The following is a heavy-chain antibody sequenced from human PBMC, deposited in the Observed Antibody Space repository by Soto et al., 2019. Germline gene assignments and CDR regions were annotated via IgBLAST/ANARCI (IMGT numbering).Heavy chain of an antibody. V-gene: IGHV1-18*01. Sequence: GASVKVSCKASGYTFTSYGISWVRQAPGQGLEWMGWISAYNGNTNYAQKLQGRVTMTTDTSTSTAYMELRSLRSDDTAVYYCARVGVRGDDYGDYFGGEDAFDIWGQGTMVTVSS. CDR2: ISAYNGNT. J-gene: IGHJ3*02. CDR1: GYTFTSYG. CDR3: ARVGVRGDDYGDYFGGEDAFDI. D-gene: IGHD4-17*01.